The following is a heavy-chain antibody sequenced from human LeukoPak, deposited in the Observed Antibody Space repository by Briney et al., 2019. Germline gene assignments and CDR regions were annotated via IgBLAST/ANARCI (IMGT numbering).Heavy chain of an antibody. CDR3: ARRSTSCYDY. V-gene: IGHV4-39*01. CDR1: GGSISSSSYY. D-gene: IGHD2-2*01. CDR2: IYYSGST. J-gene: IGHJ4*02. Sequence: SETLSLTCTVSGGSISSSSYYWGWIRQPPGKGLEWIGSIYYSGSTYYNPSLKSRVTISVDTSKNQFPLKLSSVTAADTAVYYCARRSTSCYDYWGQGTLVTVSS.